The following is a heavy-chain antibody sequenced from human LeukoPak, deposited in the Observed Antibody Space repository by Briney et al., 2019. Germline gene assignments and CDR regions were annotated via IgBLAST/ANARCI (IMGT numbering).Heavy chain of an antibody. Sequence: GGSLRLSCAASGFTFSTYWMHWVRKAPGKGLVWVSRISSDGSSTSYADSVKGRFTISRDNAKNTLYLQMNSLRAEDTAVYYCCVHYYDTSGHFARWGQGTLVTVSS. J-gene: IGHJ4*02. CDR3: CVHYYDTSGHFAR. CDR2: ISSDGSST. CDR1: GFTFSTYW. D-gene: IGHD3-22*01. V-gene: IGHV3-74*01.